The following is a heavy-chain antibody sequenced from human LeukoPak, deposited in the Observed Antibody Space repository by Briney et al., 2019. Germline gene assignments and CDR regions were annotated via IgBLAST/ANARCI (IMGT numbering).Heavy chain of an antibody. CDR2: IIPIFGTA. J-gene: IGHJ5*02. CDR3: ARVVGGATGNNWFDP. CDR1: GGTFSSYA. V-gene: IGHV1-69*05. D-gene: IGHD1-14*01. Sequence: SVKVSCKASGGTFSSYAISWVRQAPGQGLEWMGRIIPIFGTADYAQKFQGRVTITTDESTSTAYMELSSLRSEDTAVYYCARVVGGATGNNWFDPWGQGTLVTVSS.